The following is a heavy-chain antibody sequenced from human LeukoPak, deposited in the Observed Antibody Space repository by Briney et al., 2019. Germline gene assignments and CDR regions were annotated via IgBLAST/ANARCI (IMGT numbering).Heavy chain of an antibody. Sequence: PSETLSLTCTVSGGSISSYYWSWIRQPPGKGLEWIGYIYYSGSTNYNPSLESRVTISVDTSKNQFSLKLSSVTAADTAVYYCASFDGRSRIYWGQGTLVTVSS. D-gene: IGHD1-26*01. CDR1: GGSISSYY. V-gene: IGHV4-59*01. J-gene: IGHJ4*02. CDR3: ASFDGRSRIY. CDR2: IYYSGST.